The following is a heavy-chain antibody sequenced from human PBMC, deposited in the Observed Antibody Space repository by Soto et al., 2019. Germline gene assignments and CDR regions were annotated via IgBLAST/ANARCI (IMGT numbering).Heavy chain of an antibody. Sequence: ASVKVSCKASGYTFTSYAMHWVRQAPGQRLEWMGWINAGKGNTKYSQKFQGRVTITRDTSASTAYMELSSLRSEDTAVYYCARVLTTVTTFPGYWGQGTLVTVSS. D-gene: IGHD4-4*01. CDR3: ARVLTTVTTFPGY. J-gene: IGHJ4*02. CDR2: INAGKGNT. CDR1: GYTFTSYA. V-gene: IGHV1-3*01.